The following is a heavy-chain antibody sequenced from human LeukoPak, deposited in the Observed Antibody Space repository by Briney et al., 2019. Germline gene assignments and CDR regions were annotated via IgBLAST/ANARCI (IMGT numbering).Heavy chain of an antibody. J-gene: IGHJ4*02. Sequence: PTGRSLRLSCAASGFTFSSYGMHWVRQAPGKGLEWVAVIWYDGSNKYYADSVKGRFTISRDNSKNTLYLQMNSLRAEDTAVYYCAKEGFGRVNKAMPLAYGGRGTLVPVPS. CDR1: GFTFSSYG. V-gene: IGHV3-33*06. D-gene: IGHD5-18*01. CDR2: IWYDGSNK. CDR3: AKEGFGRVNKAMPLAY.